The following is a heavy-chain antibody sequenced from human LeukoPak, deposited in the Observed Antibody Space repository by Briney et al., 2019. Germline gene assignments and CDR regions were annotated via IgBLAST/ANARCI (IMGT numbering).Heavy chain of an antibody. V-gene: IGHV3-33*01. Sequence: SGGSLRLSCAASGFTFSSYGMHWVRQAPGKGLEWVAVIWYDGSNKYYADSVKGRFTISRDNSKNTLYLQMNSLRAEDTAVYYCARDSDSSGWLIQLYYYYGMDVWGQRDTVTVSS. D-gene: IGHD6-19*01. CDR3: ARDSDSSGWLIQLYYYYGMDV. CDR1: GFTFSSYG. J-gene: IGHJ6*01. CDR2: IWYDGSNK.